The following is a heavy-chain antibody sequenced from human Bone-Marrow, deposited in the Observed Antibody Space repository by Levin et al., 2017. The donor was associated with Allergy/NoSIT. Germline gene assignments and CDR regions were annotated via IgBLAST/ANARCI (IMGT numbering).Heavy chain of an antibody. Sequence: GGSLRLSCAASGFNFRAYAMHWVRQAPGKGLEWLANISFDGTNKYSADSVKGRFTVSRDNSNNTLHLEMHGLRTTDTAVYYCARDGALDTEGSSFDYWGRGTQVTVSS. CDR3: ARDGALDTEGSSFDY. CDR2: ISFDGTNK. V-gene: IGHV3-30*04. J-gene: IGHJ4*02. D-gene: IGHD1-1*01. CDR1: GFNFRAYA.